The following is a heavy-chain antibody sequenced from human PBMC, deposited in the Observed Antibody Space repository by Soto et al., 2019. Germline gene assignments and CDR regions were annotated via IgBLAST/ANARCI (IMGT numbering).Heavy chain of an antibody. D-gene: IGHD2-15*01. CDR3: ARGPIRWYFDY. CDR2: FSSSSSYI. J-gene: IGHJ4*02. V-gene: IGHV3-21*01. Sequence: FSSSSSYIYYADSVKGRFTISRDNAKNSLYLQMNSLRAEDTAVYYCARGPIRWYFDYWGQGTLVTVSS.